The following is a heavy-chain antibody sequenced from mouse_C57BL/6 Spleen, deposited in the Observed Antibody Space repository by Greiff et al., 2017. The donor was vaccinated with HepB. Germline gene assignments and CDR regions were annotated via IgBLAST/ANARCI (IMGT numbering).Heavy chain of an antibody. Sequence: QVQLKESGAELARPGASVKLSCKASGYTFTSYGISWVKQRTGQGLEWIGEIYPRSGNTYYNEKFKGKATLTADKSSSTAYMELRSLTSEDSAVYFCARGNYGSSYQHDYWGQGTTLTVSS. CDR2: IYPRSGNT. D-gene: IGHD1-1*01. CDR1: GYTFTSYG. V-gene: IGHV1-81*01. J-gene: IGHJ2*01. CDR3: ARGNYGSSYQHDY.